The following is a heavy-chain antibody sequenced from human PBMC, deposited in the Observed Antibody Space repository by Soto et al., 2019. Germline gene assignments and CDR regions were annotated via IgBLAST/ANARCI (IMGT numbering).Heavy chain of an antibody. CDR3: ARELRYFDWLPNGPYFDY. J-gene: IGHJ4*02. D-gene: IGHD3-9*01. CDR2: IWYDGSNK. Sequence: GGSLRLSCAASGFTFSSYGMHWVRQAPGKGLEWVAVIWYDGSNKYYADSVKGRFTISRDNSKNTLYLQMNSLRAEDTAVYYCARELRYFDWLPNGPYFDYWGQGTLVTVSS. V-gene: IGHV3-33*01. CDR1: GFTFSSYG.